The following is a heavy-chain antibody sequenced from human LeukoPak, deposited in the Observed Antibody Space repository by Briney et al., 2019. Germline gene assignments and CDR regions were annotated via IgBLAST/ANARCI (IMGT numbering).Heavy chain of an antibody. CDR3: ARGPSGYFDY. CDR1: GGSFSGYY. Sequence: PSETLSLTCAVYGGSFSGYYWSWIRQPPGKGLEWIGEINHSGSTNYNPSLKSRVTISVDTSKNQFYLKLSSVTAADTAVYYCARGPSGYFDYWGQGTLVTVSS. D-gene: IGHD3-10*01. V-gene: IGHV4-34*01. CDR2: INHSGST. J-gene: IGHJ4*02.